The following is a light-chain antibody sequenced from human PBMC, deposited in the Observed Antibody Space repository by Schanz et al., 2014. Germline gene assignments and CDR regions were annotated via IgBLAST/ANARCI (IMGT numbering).Light chain of an antibody. CDR2: GAS. CDR1: QTVSSTS. CDR3: QQRSNWPRLT. V-gene: IGKV3-11*01. Sequence: EIVVTQSPGTLSVSPGERATLSCRASQTVSSTSLAWYQQKPGQAPRLLIYGASNRATGIPARFSGSGSGTDFTLTISSLEPEDFAVYYCQQRSNWPRLTFGGGTKVGIK. J-gene: IGKJ4*01.